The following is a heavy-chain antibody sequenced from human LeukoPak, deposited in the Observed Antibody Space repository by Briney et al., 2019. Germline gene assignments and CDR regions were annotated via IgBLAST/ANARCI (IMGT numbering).Heavy chain of an antibody. J-gene: IGHJ6*03. D-gene: IGHD6-13*01. V-gene: IGHV3-30*18. CDR1: GFTFSSYG. CDR3: AKDRASDSRLYYYYMDV. CDR2: ISYDGSNK. Sequence: GGSLRLSCAASGFTFSSYGMHWVRQAPGKGLEWVAVISYDGSNKYYADSVKGRFTISRDNSKNTLYLRMNSLRAEDTAVYYCAKDRASDSRLYYYYMDVWGKGTTVTVSS.